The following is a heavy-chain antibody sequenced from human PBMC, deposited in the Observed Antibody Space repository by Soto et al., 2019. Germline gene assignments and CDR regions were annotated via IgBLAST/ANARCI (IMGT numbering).Heavy chain of an antibody. Sequence: GGSLRLSCAASGFTFDDYTMHWVRQAPGKGLEWVSLISWDGGSTYYADSVKGRFTISRDNSKNSLYLQMNSLRTEDTDLYYCAKDRSNYYGMDVWGQGTTVTVSS. CDR3: AKDRSNYYGMDV. J-gene: IGHJ6*02. CDR1: GFTFDDYT. CDR2: ISWDGGST. V-gene: IGHV3-43*01.